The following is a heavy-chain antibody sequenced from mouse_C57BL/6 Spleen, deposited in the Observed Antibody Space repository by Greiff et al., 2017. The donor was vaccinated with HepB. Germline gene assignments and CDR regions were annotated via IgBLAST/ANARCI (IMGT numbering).Heavy chain of an antibody. D-gene: IGHD4-1*01. CDR2: ISGGSSTI. CDR1: GFTFSDYG. Sequence: EVMLVESGGGLVKPGGSLKLSCAASGFTFSDYGMHWVRQAPEKGLEWVAYISGGSSTIYYADTVKGRFTISRDNAKNTLFLQMTSLRSEDTAMYYCARTGTDYWGQGTTLTVSS. J-gene: IGHJ2*01. CDR3: ARTGTDY. V-gene: IGHV5-17*01.